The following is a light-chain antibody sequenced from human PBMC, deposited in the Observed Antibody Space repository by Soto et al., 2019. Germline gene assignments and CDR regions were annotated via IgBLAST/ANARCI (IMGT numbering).Light chain of an antibody. V-gene: IGLV7-46*01. Sequence: QTVVTQEPSLAVSPGGTVTLTCGSGTGSVTSGHYPYWFHQKPGQAPQTLIYDTFKKQSWTPARFSGSLLGGKAALTLSGALPEDEADYYCALFYRGTWVFGGGTKLTVL. CDR2: DTF. CDR1: TGSVTSGHY. CDR3: ALFYRGTWV. J-gene: IGLJ2*01.